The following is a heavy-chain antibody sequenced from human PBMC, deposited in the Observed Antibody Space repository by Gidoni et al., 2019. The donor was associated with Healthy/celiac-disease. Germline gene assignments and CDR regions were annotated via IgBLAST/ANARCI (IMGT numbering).Heavy chain of an antibody. Sequence: QVQLQQSGPGLVKPSQTLSLTCAISGDSVSSNSAAWNWIRQSPSRGLEWLGRTYYRSKWYNDYAVSVKSRITINPDTSKNQFSPQLNSVTPEDTAVYYCARASSSKQWLDDITNYYYYYMDVWGKGTTVTVSS. J-gene: IGHJ6*03. CDR2: TYYRSKWYN. D-gene: IGHD6-19*01. CDR3: ARASSSKQWLDDITNYYYYYMDV. CDR1: GDSVSSNSAA. V-gene: IGHV6-1*01.